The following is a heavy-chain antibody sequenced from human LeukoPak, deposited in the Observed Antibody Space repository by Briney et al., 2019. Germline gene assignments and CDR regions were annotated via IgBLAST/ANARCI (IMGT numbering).Heavy chain of an antibody. CDR1: GGSISSSSYY. D-gene: IGHD4-11*01. CDR3: ARCYSNGRQLDFDY. CDR2: IYYSGST. J-gene: IGHJ4*02. Sequence: KPSETLSLTCTVSGGSISSSSYYWGWIRQPPGKGLEWIGSIYYSGSTYYNPSLKSRVTIPVDTSKNQFSLKLSSVTAADTAVYYCARCYSNGRQLDFDYWGQGTLVTVSS. V-gene: IGHV4-39*01.